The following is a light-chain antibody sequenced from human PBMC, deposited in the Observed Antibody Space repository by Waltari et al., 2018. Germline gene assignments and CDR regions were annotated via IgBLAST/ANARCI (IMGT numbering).Light chain of an antibody. CDR3: ATWDNSLTDVV. V-gene: IGLV1-51*01. CDR1: TSNIGNYY. CDR2: DKD. Sequence: QSVLTQPPSVSAAPGQKVTISCSGGTSNIGNYYVSCYQHLPGAAPKLLLYDKDKHPSGFPDRFSSARSGTSATLGITGLQIGDEADYYCATWDNSLTDVVFGGGTKLTVL. J-gene: IGLJ2*01.